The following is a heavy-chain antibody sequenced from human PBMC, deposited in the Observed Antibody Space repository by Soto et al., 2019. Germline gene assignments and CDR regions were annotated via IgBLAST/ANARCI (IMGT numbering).Heavy chain of an antibody. Sequence: QPGGSLRLSCAASGFTFSSYDMHWVRQAAGKGLEWVSAIGTAGDTYYPGSVKGRFTISRENAKNSLYLQMNSLRAGDTAVYYCVGAAQAYYYYGMDVWGQGTTVTVSS. CDR3: VGAAQAYYYYGMDV. CDR2: IGTAGDT. J-gene: IGHJ6*02. V-gene: IGHV3-13*01. CDR1: GFTFSSYD. D-gene: IGHD6-6*01.